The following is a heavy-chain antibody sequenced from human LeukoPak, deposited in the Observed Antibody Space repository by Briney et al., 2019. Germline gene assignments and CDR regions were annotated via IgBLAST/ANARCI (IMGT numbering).Heavy chain of an antibody. D-gene: IGHD4-17*01. CDR2: ISDSGNT. Sequence: SETLSLTGTVSGGSISSGNFYWAWVRQPPGKGLHGIGSISDSGNTFYNPSLKRRVTILVDTPKNHSSLKLSSVTAADAAMYFCARLDYGDFDFDYWGQGTLVTVSS. CDR1: GGSISSGNFY. J-gene: IGHJ4*02. V-gene: IGHV4-39*02. CDR3: ARLDYGDFDFDY.